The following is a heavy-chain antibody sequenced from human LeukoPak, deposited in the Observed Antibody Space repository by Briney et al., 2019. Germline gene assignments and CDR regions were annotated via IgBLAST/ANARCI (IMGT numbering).Heavy chain of an antibody. Sequence: GGSLRLSCAASGFTFSSYAMHWVRQAPGKGLEYVSAISSNGGSTYYANSVKGRFTISRDNSKNTLYLQMGSLRAEDMAVYYCARGGSSSSGVFDYWGQGTLVTVSS. CDR1: GFTFSSYA. CDR2: ISSNGGST. J-gene: IGHJ4*02. D-gene: IGHD6-6*01. V-gene: IGHV3-64*01. CDR3: ARGGSSSSGVFDY.